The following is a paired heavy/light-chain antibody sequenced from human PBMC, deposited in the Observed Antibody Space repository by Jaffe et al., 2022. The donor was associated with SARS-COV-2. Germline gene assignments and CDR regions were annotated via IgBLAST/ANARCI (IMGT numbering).Light chain of an antibody. J-gene: IGLJ3*02. CDR2: EVS. CDR3: SSYAGSNNFVV. V-gene: IGLV2-8*01. CDR1: SSDVGGYNY. Sequence: QSALTQPPSASGSPGQSVTISCTGTSSDVGGYNYVSWYQQHPGKAPKLMIYEVSKRPSGVPDRFSGSKSGNTASLTVSGLQAEDEADYYCSSYAGSNNFVVFGGGTRLTVL.
Heavy chain of an antibody. D-gene: IGHD2-15*01. CDR1: GFIFSDPW. J-gene: IGHJ2*01. CDR2: IKSKIDGETT. CDR3: STILAGYFWYFDL. Sequence: EVQLVESGGGLVKPGGSLTLSCAASGFIFSDPWMSWVRQAPGKGLEWVGRIKSKIDGETTDYAAPVKGRFTISRDDSKNTLYLQMNSLKTEDTAIYYCSTILAGYFWYFDLWGRGTLVTVSS. V-gene: IGHV3-15*01.